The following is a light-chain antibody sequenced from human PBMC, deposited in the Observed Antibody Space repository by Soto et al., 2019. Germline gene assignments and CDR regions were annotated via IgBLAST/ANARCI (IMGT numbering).Light chain of an antibody. CDR3: QKYDIAPST. CDR1: QSISSY. J-gene: IGKJ3*01. Sequence: DIQMTQSPSSLSASVGDRVTITCRASQSISSYLNWYQQKPGKAPKLLIYAASSLQSGVPSRFSGSGSGTDFTLTISGLQPEDVATYYCQKYDIAPSTFGPGTKVDIK. CDR2: AAS. V-gene: IGKV1-39*01.